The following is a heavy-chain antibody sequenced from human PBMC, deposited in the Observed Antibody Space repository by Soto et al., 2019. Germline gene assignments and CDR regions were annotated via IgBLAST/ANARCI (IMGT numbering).Heavy chain of an antibody. J-gene: IGHJ4*02. D-gene: IGHD2-15*01. V-gene: IGHV4-39*01. CDR3: AGFVVPASRNSDFDY. CDR2: IYYSGST. CDR1: GISFSTSDYY. Sequence: SETLSLTCTVSGISFSTSDYYWGWVRQPPGKGLGWIGNIYYSGSTFYNPSLRSRVTLSVDTSKNQFSLRLNSVTVADTAVYFCAGFVVPASRNSDFDYWGQGTLVTAPQ.